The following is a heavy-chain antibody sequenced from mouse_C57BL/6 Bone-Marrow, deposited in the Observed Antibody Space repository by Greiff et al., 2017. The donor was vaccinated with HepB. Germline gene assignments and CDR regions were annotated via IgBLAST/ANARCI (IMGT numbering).Heavy chain of an antibody. CDR3: AREGLLRMDY. CDR1: GYSITSGYY. CDR2: ISYDGSN. Sequence: EVKLMESGPGLVKPSQSLSLTCSVTGYSITSGYYWNWIRQFPGNKLEWMGYISYDGSNNYNPSLKNRISITRDTSKNQFFLKLNSVTTEDTATYYCAREGLLRMDYWGQGTSVTVSS. J-gene: IGHJ4*01. D-gene: IGHD1-1*01. V-gene: IGHV3-6*01.